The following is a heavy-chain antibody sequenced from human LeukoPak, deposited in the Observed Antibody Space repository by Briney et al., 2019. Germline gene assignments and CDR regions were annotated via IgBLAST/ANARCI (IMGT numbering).Heavy chain of an antibody. CDR3: TTAVRSSGPDY. J-gene: IGHJ4*02. CDR2: IKSKTDGGTT. CDR1: GFTFSNAW. Sequence: GGSLRLSCAASGFTFSNAWMSWVRQAPGKGLEWVGRIKSKTDGGTTDYAAPVKGRFTISRDDSKNPLYLQMNSLKTEDTAVYYCTTAVRSSGPDYWGQGTLVTVSS. D-gene: IGHD6-19*01. V-gene: IGHV3-15*01.